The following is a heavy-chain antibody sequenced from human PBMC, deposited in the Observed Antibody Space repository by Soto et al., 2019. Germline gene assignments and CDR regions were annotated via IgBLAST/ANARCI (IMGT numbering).Heavy chain of an antibody. CDR3: ARHNIGSGWYGGASTGPLKVYYYGMDV. Sequence: GESLKISCKGSGYSFTSYWIGWVRQMPGKGLEWMGITYPGDSDTRYSPSFQGQVTISADKSISTAYLQWSSLKASDTAMYYCARHNIGSGWYGGASTGPLKVYYYGMDVWGQGTTV. CDR1: GYSFTSYW. CDR2: TYPGDSDT. V-gene: IGHV5-51*01. J-gene: IGHJ6*02. D-gene: IGHD6-19*01.